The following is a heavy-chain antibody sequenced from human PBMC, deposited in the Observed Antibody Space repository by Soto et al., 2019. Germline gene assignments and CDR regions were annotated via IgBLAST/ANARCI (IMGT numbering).Heavy chain of an antibody. CDR2: IGTAGDT. D-gene: IGHD4-17*01. V-gene: IGHV3-13*01. CDR3: ARGYGGYGDYQAAFDI. J-gene: IGHJ3*02. Sequence: GGSLRLSCAASGFTFSSYDMHWVRQATGTGLEWVSAIGTAGDTYYPGSVKGRFTISRENANNSLYLQMNSLRAGDTAVYYCARGYGGYGDYQAAFDIWGQGTMVTVSS. CDR1: GFTFSSYD.